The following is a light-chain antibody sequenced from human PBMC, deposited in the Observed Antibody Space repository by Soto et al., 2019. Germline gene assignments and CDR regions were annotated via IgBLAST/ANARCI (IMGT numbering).Light chain of an antibody. J-gene: IGLJ2*01. V-gene: IGLV3-21*04. CDR3: QVWDSSSDHPNVV. Sequence: SYELTQPPSVSVAPGKTARITCGGNNIGSKSVHWYQQRPGQAPVVVIYYDSDRPSGIPERFSGSNSGNTATLTISRVEAGDEADYYCQVWDSSSDHPNVVFGGGTKLTVL. CDR2: YDS. CDR1: NIGSKS.